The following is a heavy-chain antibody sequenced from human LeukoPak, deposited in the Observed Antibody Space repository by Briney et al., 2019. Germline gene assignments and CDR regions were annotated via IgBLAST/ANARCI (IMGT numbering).Heavy chain of an antibody. CDR3: AGGGDFWRLDP. D-gene: IGHD3-3*01. CDR1: GGTFISYA. CDR2: IIPIFGTA. J-gene: IGHJ5*02. Sequence: ASVKVSCKASGGTFISYAISWVRQAPGQGLEWMGGIIPIFGTANYAQKFQGRVTITADESTSTAYMELSSLRSEDTAVYYCAGGGDFWRLDPWGQGTLVTVSS. V-gene: IGHV1-69*13.